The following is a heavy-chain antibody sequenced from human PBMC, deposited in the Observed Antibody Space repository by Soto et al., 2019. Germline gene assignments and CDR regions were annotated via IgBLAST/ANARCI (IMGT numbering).Heavy chain of an antibody. J-gene: IGHJ4*02. D-gene: IGHD3-22*01. V-gene: IGHV4-38-2*02. CDR1: GYSISSGYF. CDR3: ARVSYFDGGGFYYYFDY. CDR2: MYHSGNT. Sequence: PGETLSLTVTVSGYSISSGYFCGWVRQPPGKGLQWIGNMYHSGNTNYNPSLKSRVTISIDTSTNQFSLKLSSVTAADEAVYYCARVSYFDGGGFYYYFDYWGQGTLVTVSS.